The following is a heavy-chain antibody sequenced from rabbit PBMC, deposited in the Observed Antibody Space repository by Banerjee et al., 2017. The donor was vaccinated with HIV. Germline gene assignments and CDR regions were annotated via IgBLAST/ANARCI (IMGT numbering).Heavy chain of an antibody. V-gene: IGHV1S45*01. Sequence: QEQLVESGGDLVKPEGSLTLTCTASGFSFSSSSWICWVRQAPGKGLEWIACIYAGSSGRTYYASWAKGRLTISKTSSTTVTLQMTSLTAADTATYFCAREGADNTYNLWGQGTLVTVS. CDR2: IYAGSSGRT. CDR1: GFSFSSSSW. CDR3: AREGADNTYNL. D-gene: IGHD8-1*01. J-gene: IGHJ4*01.